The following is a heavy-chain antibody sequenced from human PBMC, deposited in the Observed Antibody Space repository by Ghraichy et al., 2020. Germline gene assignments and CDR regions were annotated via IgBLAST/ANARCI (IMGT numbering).Heavy chain of an antibody. CDR3: ARDAVASSLDYYYGMDV. CDR2: ISAYNGNT. D-gene: IGHD6-19*01. Sequence: ASVKVSCKASGYTFTSYGISWVRQAPGQGLEWMGWISAYNGNTNYAQKLQGRVTMTTDTSTSTAYMELRSLRSDDTAVYYCARDAVASSLDYYYGMDVWGQGTTVTVSS. CDR1: GYTFTSYG. V-gene: IGHV1-18*01. J-gene: IGHJ6*02.